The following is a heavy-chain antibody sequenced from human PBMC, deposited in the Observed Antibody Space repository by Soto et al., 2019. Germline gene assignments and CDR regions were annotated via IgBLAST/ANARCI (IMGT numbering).Heavy chain of an antibody. CDR2: IKTDGSST. Sequence: EVQLVESGGGLVQPGGSLRLSCAASGFSSSSYWIHWVRQAPGKGLVWVSRIKTDGSSTDYADSVKGRFTISRDNAKNTLYLQMNSLSAEDTAVYYCAKREGNTYGLFHWGQGTLVTVSS. CDR3: AKREGNTYGLFH. CDR1: GFSSSSYW. D-gene: IGHD5-18*01. J-gene: IGHJ4*02. V-gene: IGHV3-74*01.